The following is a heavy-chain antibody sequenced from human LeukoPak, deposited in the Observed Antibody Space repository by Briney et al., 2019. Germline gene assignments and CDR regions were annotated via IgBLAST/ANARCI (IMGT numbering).Heavy chain of an antibody. Sequence: PGGSLRLSCAASGFTFSSYAMSWVRQAPGKGLEWVSVISGSGGSTYYADSVKGRFTISRDNSKNTLYLQMNSLRAEDTAVYYCAKPIDSSGYYAFDYWGQGTLVTVSS. CDR2: ISGSGGST. CDR3: AKPIDSSGYYAFDY. J-gene: IGHJ4*02. D-gene: IGHD3-22*01. V-gene: IGHV3-23*01. CDR1: GFTFSSYA.